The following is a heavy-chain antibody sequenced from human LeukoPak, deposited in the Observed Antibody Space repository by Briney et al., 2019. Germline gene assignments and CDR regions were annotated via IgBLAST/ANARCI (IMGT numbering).Heavy chain of an antibody. V-gene: IGHV3-21*01. CDR2: ISSSSSYI. CDR1: GFTFSSYS. D-gene: IGHD6-13*01. J-gene: IGHJ4*02. CDR3: ARGVAAAAPDY. Sequence: GGSLRLSCAASGFTFSSYSMNWVRQAPWKGLEWVSSISSSSSYIYYADSVKGRFTISRDNAKNSLYLQMNSLRAEDTAVYYCARGVAAAAPDYWGQGTLVTVSS.